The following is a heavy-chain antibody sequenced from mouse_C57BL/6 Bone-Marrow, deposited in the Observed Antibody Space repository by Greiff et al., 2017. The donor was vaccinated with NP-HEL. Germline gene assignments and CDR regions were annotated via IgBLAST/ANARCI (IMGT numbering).Heavy chain of an antibody. D-gene: IGHD3-1*01. Sequence: QVQLQQPGAELVRPGSSVKLSCKASGYTFTSYWMDWVKQRPGQGLEWIGNIYPSDSETHYNQKFKDKATLTVDTSSSTAYMQLSSLTSEDSAVYYFARGGYVGGWGQGTTLTVAS. CDR2: IYPSDSET. CDR1: GYTFTSYW. J-gene: IGHJ2*01. V-gene: IGHV1-61*01. CDR3: ARGGYVGG.